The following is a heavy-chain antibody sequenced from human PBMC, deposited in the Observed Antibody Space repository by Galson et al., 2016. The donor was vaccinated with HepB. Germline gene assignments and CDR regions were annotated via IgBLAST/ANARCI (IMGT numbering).Heavy chain of an antibody. D-gene: IGHD6-25*01. V-gene: IGHV3-53*01. CDR1: GFSVSANY. Sequence: SLRLSCAASGFSVSANYVSWVRQAPGKGPEWVSVIYAGGITYYEDSVKGRFTISSDISKNTRYLQMNSLRAEDTAVYYCAKVKSEAAAGTIESWGQGTKVLVSS. CDR2: IYAGGIT. J-gene: IGHJ3*02. CDR3: AKVKSEAAAGTIES.